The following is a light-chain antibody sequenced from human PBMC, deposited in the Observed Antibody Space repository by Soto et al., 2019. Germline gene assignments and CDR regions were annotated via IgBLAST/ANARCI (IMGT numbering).Light chain of an antibody. CDR3: TSYAGGNNV. CDR2: EVN. V-gene: IGLV2-8*01. CDR1: SSDVGGYNY. Sequence: QSALTQPPSASGSPGQSVTISCTGTSSDVGGYNYVSWYQQHPGKVPKLMVYEVNKRPSGFPDRFSGSKSGNTASLTVSGIQAEDEADSYCTSYAGGNNVFGTGTKLTVL. J-gene: IGLJ1*01.